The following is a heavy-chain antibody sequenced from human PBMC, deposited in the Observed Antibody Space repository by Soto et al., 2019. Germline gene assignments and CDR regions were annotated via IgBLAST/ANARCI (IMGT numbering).Heavy chain of an antibody. CDR3: ARDLKGGANWFDP. D-gene: IGHD3-16*01. CDR1: GGSISSGGYS. CDR2: IYHSGST. Sequence: SETLSLTCAVSGGSISSGGYSWSWIRQPPGKGLEWIGYIYHSGSTYYNPSLKSRVTISVDRSKNQFSLKLSSVTAADTAVYYCARDLKGGANWFDPWGQGTLVTVSS. J-gene: IGHJ5*02. V-gene: IGHV4-30-2*01.